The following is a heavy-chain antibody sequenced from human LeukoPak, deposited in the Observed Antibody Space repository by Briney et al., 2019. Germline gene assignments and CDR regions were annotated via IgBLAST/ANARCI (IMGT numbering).Heavy chain of an antibody. Sequence: GGSLRLSCAASGFTFGDYAMHWVRQAPGKGLEWVSYISWNSGTIAYADSVKGRFTISRDNAKNSLYLEMITLRPEDTALYYCAKDQAGDYGAFDIWGQGTLVTVSS. CDR2: ISWNSGTI. J-gene: IGHJ3*02. V-gene: IGHV3-9*01. CDR1: GFTFGDYA. D-gene: IGHD4-17*01. CDR3: AKDQAGDYGAFDI.